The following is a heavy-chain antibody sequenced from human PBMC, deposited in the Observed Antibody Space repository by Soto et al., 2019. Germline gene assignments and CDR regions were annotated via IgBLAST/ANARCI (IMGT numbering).Heavy chain of an antibody. CDR3: ARGDASYYDFWSGYSHNWFDP. CDR1: GSTFTGYY. D-gene: IGHD3-3*01. V-gene: IGHV1-2*04. CDR2: INPNSGGT. J-gene: IGHJ5*02. Sequence: VQLVQSGAEVKKPGASVKVSCKASGSTFTGYYMHWVRQAPGQGLEWMGWINPNSGGTNYAQKFQGWVTMTRDTSISTAYMELSRLRSDDTAVYYCARGDASYYDFWSGYSHNWFDPWGQGTLVTVSS.